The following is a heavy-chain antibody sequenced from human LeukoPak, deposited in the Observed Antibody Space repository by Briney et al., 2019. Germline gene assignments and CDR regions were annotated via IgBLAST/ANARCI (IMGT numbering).Heavy chain of an antibody. Sequence: SETLSLTCTVSGGSISSYYWSWIRQPRGEGLEWIGYIFSSESTYYNPSLKSRVTFSVDTSNNHFSLNLRSVTAADTAVYYCARSTYYYDRSAFFFPDYFDYWGQGIQVTVSS. V-gene: IGHV4-4*08. J-gene: IGHJ4*02. D-gene: IGHD3-22*01. CDR3: ARSTYYYDRSAFFFPDYFDY. CDR2: IFSSEST. CDR1: GGSISSYY.